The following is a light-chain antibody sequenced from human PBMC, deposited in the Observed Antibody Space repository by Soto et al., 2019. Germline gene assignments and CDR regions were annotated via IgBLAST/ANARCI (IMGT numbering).Light chain of an antibody. V-gene: IGKV1-39*01. CDR3: QQSYSTPIT. Sequence: DIQMTQSPSSLSASVGDRVTITCRASQSISTNLNWFQQKPGKAPKLLIYAASSLQSGVPSRFGGSGSGTDFTLAISSLQPEDSATYYCQQSYSTPITFGQGTRLEI. CDR1: QSISTN. CDR2: AAS. J-gene: IGKJ5*01.